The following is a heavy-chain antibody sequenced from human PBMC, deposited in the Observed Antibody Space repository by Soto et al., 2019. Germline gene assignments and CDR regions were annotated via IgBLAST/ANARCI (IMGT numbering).Heavy chain of an antibody. D-gene: IGHD5-18*01. CDR3: ARELASPAMVTMDYYYYYGMDV. V-gene: IGHV4-39*07. CDR2: IYYSGST. CDR1: GGSISSSSYY. Sequence: KPSETLSLTCTVSGGSISSSSYYWGWIRQPPGKGLEWIGSIYYSGSTYYNPSLKSRVTISVDTSKNQFSLKLSPVTAADTAVYYCARELASPAMVTMDYYYYYGMDVWGQGTTVTVSS. J-gene: IGHJ6*02.